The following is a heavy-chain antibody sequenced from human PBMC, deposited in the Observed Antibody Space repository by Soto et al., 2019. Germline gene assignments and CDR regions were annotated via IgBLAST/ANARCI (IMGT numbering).Heavy chain of an antibody. Sequence: QVQLVQSGAEVKKPGSSVKVSCKASGGTFSSYAISWVRQAPGQGLEWMGGIIPIFGTANYAQKFQGRVTITADESTSTASLGLSSLSPADTAVYYRAREVFVASTYYFDYCGQGTLVTVSS. J-gene: IGHJ4*02. CDR3: AREVFVASTYYFDY. CDR2: IIPIFGTA. V-gene: IGHV1-69*01. CDR1: GGTFSSYA. D-gene: IGHD3-3*01.